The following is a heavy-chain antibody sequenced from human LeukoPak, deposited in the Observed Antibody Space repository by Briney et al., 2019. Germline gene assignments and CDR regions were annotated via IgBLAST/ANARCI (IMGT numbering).Heavy chain of an antibody. J-gene: IGHJ5*02. Sequence: ASVKVSCKASGYTFTSYYMHWVRQAPGQGLEWMGIINPSGGSTSYAQKFQGRVTMTRDTSTSTVYMELSSLRSEDTAVYYCARDIGTDDSSGYLGVGWFDPWGQGTLVTVSS. CDR1: GYTFTSYY. CDR2: INPSGGST. V-gene: IGHV1-46*01. CDR3: ARDIGTDDSSGYLGVGWFDP. D-gene: IGHD3-22*01.